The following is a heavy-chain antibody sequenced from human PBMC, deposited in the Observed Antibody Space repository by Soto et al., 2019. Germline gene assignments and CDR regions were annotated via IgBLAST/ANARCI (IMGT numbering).Heavy chain of an antibody. CDR1: GFTFSSYG. V-gene: IGHV3-33*01. CDR2: IWYDGSNK. J-gene: IGHJ4*02. Sequence: QVQLVESGGGVVQPGRSLRLSCAASGFTFSSYGMHWVRQAPGKGLEWVAVIWYDGSNKYYADSVKGRFTMSRDNSKNTLYLQMNSLRAEDTAVYYCARDPPGGWELTLDYWGQGTLVTVSS. CDR3: ARDPPGGWELTLDY. D-gene: IGHD1-26*01.